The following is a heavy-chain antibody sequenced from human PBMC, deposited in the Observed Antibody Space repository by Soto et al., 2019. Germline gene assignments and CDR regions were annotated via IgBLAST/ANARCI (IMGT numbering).Heavy chain of an antibody. V-gene: IGHV4-31*03. CDR2: IYYSGNT. CDR3: ARVSSDWFDP. J-gene: IGHJ5*02. D-gene: IGHD3-10*01. CDR1: GDPLNTGGYY. Sequence: SETLSLTCTVSGDPLNTGGYYWSWIRHLPGKGLEWLGYIYYSGNTYYNPSLKGRVNISGDMSKKQFSLRLNSVTAADTAVYHCARVSSDWFDPWGPGIQVTVS.